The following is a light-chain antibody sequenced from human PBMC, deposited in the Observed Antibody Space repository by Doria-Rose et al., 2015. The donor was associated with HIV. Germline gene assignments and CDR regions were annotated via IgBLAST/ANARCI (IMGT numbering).Light chain of an antibody. CDR2: DGS. Sequence: TQSPGTLSLSSGESTTLSCMASQRFRSNYSAWYQQKPGQAPSLLIYDGSTRATGIPDRLSASGSGTDFTLTINRLEPEDFALYYCHQYGASWTFGQGTKVE. V-gene: IGKV3-20*01. J-gene: IGKJ1*01. CDR3: HQYGASWT. CDR1: QRFRSNY.